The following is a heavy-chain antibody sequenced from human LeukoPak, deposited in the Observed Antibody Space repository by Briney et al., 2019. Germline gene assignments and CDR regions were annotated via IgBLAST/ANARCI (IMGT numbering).Heavy chain of an antibody. CDR2: IYYSGST. CDR1: GGSISSYY. CDR3: AREAIVPAATMGYFDY. Sequence: PSETLSLTCSVSGGSISSYYWSWIRQPPGKGLEWMGYIYYSGSTNYNPSLKSRVTISVDTSKNQFSLRLSSVTAADTAVYYCAREAIVPAATMGYFDYWGQGTLVTVSS. J-gene: IGHJ4*02. V-gene: IGHV4-59*01. D-gene: IGHD2-2*01.